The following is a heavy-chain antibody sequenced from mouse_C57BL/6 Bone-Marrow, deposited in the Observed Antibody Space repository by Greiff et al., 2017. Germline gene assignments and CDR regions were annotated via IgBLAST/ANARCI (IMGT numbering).Heavy chain of an antibody. V-gene: IGHV1-61*01. CDR1: GYTFTSYW. J-gene: IGHJ4*01. CDR3: ERSTYVGYYAMDY. D-gene: IGHD5-1*01. Sequence: QVQLKQPGAELVRPGSSVKLSCKASGYTFTSYWMDWVKQRPGQGLEWIGNIYPSDSETHYNQKFKDKATLAVDNSSSTAYMQLSSLTSEDSAVSYGERSTYVGYYAMDYWGQGTSVTVSA. CDR2: IYPSDSET.